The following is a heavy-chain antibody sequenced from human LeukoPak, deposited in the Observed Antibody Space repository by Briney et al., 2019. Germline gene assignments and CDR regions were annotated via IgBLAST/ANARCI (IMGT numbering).Heavy chain of an antibody. CDR2: ISGSGGST. D-gene: IGHD2-15*01. J-gene: IGHJ5*02. V-gene: IGHV3-23*01. CDR3: ANMGSWCDRLGNWFDP. CDR1: GFTFSSYA. Sequence: GGSLRLSCAASGFTFSSYAMSWVRQAPGKGLEWVSAISGSGGSTYYADSVKGRFTISRDNSKNTLYLQMNSLRAEDTAVYYCANMGSWCDRLGNWFDPWGQGTLVTVSS.